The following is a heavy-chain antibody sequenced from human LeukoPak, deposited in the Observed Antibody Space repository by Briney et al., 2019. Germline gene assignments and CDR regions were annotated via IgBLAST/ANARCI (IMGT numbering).Heavy chain of an antibody. D-gene: IGHD3-22*01. Sequence: KTSETLSLTCAVSGGSISSGGYSWSWIRQPPGKGLEWIGYIYHSGSTYYNPSLKSRVTISVDRSKNQFSLKLSSVTAADTAVYYCARAVIVVNWYFDLWGRGTLVTVSS. CDR1: GGSISSGGYS. CDR3: ARAVIVVNWYFDL. CDR2: IYHSGST. J-gene: IGHJ2*01. V-gene: IGHV4-30-2*01.